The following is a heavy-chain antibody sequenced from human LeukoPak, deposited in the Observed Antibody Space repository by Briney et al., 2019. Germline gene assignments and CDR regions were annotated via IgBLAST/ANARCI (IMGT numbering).Heavy chain of an antibody. J-gene: IGHJ4*02. CDR2: IYSGST. V-gene: IGHV4-59*01. Sequence: SETLSLTCTVSGGSFRTYYWSWVRQSPGKGVEWIWYIYSGSTNYHPSLKSRVTISVDASKNQCSLKLRSVTAADTAVYFCAGAHSNSFYFDFWGQGTLVSVSS. CDR1: GGSFRTYY. CDR3: AGAHSNSFYFDF. D-gene: IGHD4-11*01.